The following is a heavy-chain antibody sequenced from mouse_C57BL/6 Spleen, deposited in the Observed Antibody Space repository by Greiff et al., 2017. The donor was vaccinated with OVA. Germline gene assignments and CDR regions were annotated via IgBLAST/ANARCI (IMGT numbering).Heavy chain of an antibody. CDR2: IDPSDSYT. J-gene: IGHJ1*03. D-gene: IGHD2-2*01. Sequence: QVQLQQPGAELVRPGTSVKLSCKASGYTFTSYWMHWVKQRPGQGLEWIGVIDPSDSYTNYNQKFKGKATLTVETSSSTAYMQLSSLTSEDSAVYYCARNYGYDGWYFDVWGTGTTVTVSS. CDR3: ARNYGYDGWYFDV. CDR1: GYTFTSYW. V-gene: IGHV1-59*01.